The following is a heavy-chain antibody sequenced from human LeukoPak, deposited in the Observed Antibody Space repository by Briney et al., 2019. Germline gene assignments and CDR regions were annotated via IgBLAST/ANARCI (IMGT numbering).Heavy chain of an antibody. V-gene: IGHV3-23*01. D-gene: IGHD3-3*01. CDR2: ISSSGDST. CDR3: ARGTIFGVVTSNYMDV. Sequence: GGSLRLSCAASGFSFGSNAMSWVRQAPGKGLEWASTISSSGDSTYYADSVKGRFTISRDISKNTLYLQMNSLRAEGTAVYYCARGTIFGVVTSNYMDVWGKGTTVTVSS. J-gene: IGHJ6*03. CDR1: GFSFGSNA.